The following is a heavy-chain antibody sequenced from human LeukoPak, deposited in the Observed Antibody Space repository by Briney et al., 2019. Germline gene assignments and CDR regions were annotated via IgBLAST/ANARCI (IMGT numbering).Heavy chain of an antibody. J-gene: IGHJ4*02. D-gene: IGHD6-13*01. CDR3: ARDLGLTSPGILEN. CDR1: GDSFSSVTDY. V-gene: IGHV4-61*01. CDR2: GDYSGST. Sequence: PSETLSLTCTVSGDSFSSVTDYWAWIRQPPGKGLEWIASGDYSGSTNYNPSLKSRVTISVDTSKNQFYLKLSSVTAADTAVYYCARDLGLTSPGILENWGQGTLVTVSS.